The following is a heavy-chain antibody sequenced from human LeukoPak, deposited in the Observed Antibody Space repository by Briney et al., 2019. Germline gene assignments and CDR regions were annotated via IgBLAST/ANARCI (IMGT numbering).Heavy chain of an antibody. CDR2: IYNSGST. CDR1: GGSISSYH. V-gene: IGHV4-59*01. CDR3: ARRGAARPGGSYSMDV. Sequence: SETLSLACTVSGGSISSYHWSWIRQPPGKGLEYIGYIYNSGSTNYKPSLKSRVTISIDTSKNQLSLKLSSATTADTAVYYCARRGAARPGGSYSMDVWGQGTTVTVSS. J-gene: IGHJ6*02. D-gene: IGHD6-6*01.